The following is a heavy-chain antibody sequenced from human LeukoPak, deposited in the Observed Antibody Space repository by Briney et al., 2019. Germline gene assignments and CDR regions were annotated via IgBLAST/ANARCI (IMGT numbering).Heavy chain of an antibody. V-gene: IGHV4-38-2*02. Sequence: PSETLSLTCTVSGGSISTYYWGWIRRPPGKGLEWIGSIYHTGNTYYNPSLKRRVTISVDTSKNQFSLKVTSVTAADTAVYYCASGSLMGPRDWGQGTLVTVSS. J-gene: IGHJ4*02. CDR2: IYHTGNT. CDR1: GGSISTYY. CDR3: ASGSLMGPRD. D-gene: IGHD2-8*01.